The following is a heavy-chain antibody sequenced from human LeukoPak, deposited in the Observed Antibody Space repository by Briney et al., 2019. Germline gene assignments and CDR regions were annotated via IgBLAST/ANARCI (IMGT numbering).Heavy chain of an antibody. Sequence: ASVKVSCKASGYTFTSYGISWVRQAPGQGLEWMGWINPNSGGTNYAQKFQGRVTMTRDTSISTAYMELSRLRSDDTAVYYCARDRRQQLVPEYFQHWGQGTLVTVSS. CDR2: INPNSGGT. CDR1: GYTFTSYG. CDR3: ARDRRQQLVPEYFQH. J-gene: IGHJ1*01. D-gene: IGHD6-13*01. V-gene: IGHV1-2*02.